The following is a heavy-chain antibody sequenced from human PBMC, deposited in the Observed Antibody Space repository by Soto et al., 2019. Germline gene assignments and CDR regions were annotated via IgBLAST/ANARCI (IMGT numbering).Heavy chain of an antibody. CDR1: GGSISSSNW. Sequence: PSETLSLTCAVSGGSISSSNWWSWVRQPPGKGLEWIGEIYHSGSTNYNPSLKSRVTISVDKSKNQFSLKLSSVTAADTAVYYCARDHGTAAGTRWFEPWGQGTLVTV. CDR2: IYHSGST. V-gene: IGHV4-4*02. J-gene: IGHJ5*02. D-gene: IGHD6-13*01. CDR3: ARDHGTAAGTRWFEP.